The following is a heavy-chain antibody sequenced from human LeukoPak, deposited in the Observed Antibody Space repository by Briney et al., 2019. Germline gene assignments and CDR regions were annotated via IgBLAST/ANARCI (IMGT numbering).Heavy chain of an antibody. V-gene: IGHV3-30*02. Sequence: PGGSLRLSCAASGFAFSTHGMHWVRQAPGKGLEWVAFIRYDGKKTYYADSAKGRFTISRDNSKNTLYLEMNSLRAEDTAVFYCAKDGVILAPGIYWYMDVWGRGTTVTVSS. CDR1: GFAFSTHG. CDR3: AKDGVILAPGIYWYMDV. J-gene: IGHJ6*03. CDR2: IRYDGKKT. D-gene: IGHD3-16*02.